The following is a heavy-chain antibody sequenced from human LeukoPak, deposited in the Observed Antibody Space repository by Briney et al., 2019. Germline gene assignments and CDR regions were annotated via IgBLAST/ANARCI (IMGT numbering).Heavy chain of an antibody. V-gene: IGHV1/OR15-1*02. Sequence: GASVKVSCKASGYIFTDYYMHWVRQAPGQELGWMGRINPNSGGTNYAQKFQGRVTMTRDTSISTAYTELSSLRSEDTATYYCARDSQAYYDFWSGYNNYYYGMDVWGQGTTVTVSS. CDR3: ARDSQAYYDFWSGYNNYYYGMDV. D-gene: IGHD3-3*01. CDR1: GYIFTDYY. J-gene: IGHJ6*02. CDR2: INPNSGGT.